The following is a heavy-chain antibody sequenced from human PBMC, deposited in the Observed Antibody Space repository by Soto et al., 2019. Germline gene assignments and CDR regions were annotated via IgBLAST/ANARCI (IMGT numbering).Heavy chain of an antibody. CDR1: GFIFSDYW. J-gene: IGHJ4*02. Sequence: EVQLVESGGGLVQPGGSLRLSCAVSGFIFSDYWMTWVRQAPGKGLEWVATISPEGSEKYYVDSLKGRFTXXXXXAKXXXYLQMISLRAEDTALYYCARARIDYWGRXTLXXXSS. V-gene: IGHV3-7*03. CDR3: ARARIDY. CDR2: ISPEGSEK.